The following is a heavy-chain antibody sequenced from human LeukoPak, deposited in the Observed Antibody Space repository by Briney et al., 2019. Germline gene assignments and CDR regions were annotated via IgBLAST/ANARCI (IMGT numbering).Heavy chain of an antibody. D-gene: IGHD6-13*01. CDR3: AKDIEEWEQQLMPYFDY. Sequence: GRSLRLSCAASGFTFDDYAMHWVRQAPGKGLEWVSGISWNSGSIGYADSVKGRFTISRDNAKNSLYLQMNSLRAEDTALYYCAKDIEEWEQQLMPYFDYWGQGTLVTVSS. J-gene: IGHJ4*02. CDR2: ISWNSGSI. CDR1: GFTFDDYA. V-gene: IGHV3-9*01.